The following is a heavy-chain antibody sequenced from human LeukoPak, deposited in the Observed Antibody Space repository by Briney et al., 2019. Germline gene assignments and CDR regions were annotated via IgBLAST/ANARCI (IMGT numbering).Heavy chain of an antibody. Sequence: PWASVKVSCKASGYTFTGYYMHWVRQAPGQGLEWMGWINPNSGGTNYAQKFQGRVTMTRDTSISTAYMELSRLRSDDTAVYYCARGRELLLAVGYYFDYWGQGTLVTVSS. CDR1: GYTFTGYY. J-gene: IGHJ4*02. CDR2: INPNSGGT. D-gene: IGHD1-26*01. V-gene: IGHV1-2*02. CDR3: ARGRELLLAVGYYFDY.